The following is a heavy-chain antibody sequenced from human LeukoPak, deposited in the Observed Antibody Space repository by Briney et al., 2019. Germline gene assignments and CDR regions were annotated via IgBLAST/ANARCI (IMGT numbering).Heavy chain of an antibody. CDR2: ISGSGGGT. D-gene: IGHD3-3*01. J-gene: IGHJ2*01. CDR3: AKDPEEWFSWYFDL. CDR1: GFTFSTYA. V-gene: IGHV3-23*01. Sequence: GGSLRLSCVASGFTFSTYAMTWVRQAPGKGLEWVSGISGSGGGTHYADSVKGRFTISRDNSKNTLYLQMNSLRAEDTAVYYCAKDPEEWFSWYFDLWGRGTLVTVSS.